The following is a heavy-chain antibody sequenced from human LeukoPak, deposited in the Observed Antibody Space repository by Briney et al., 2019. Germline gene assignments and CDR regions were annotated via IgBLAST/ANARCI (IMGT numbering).Heavy chain of an antibody. CDR1: GFTFSSYA. D-gene: IGHD1-26*01. J-gene: IGHJ4*02. V-gene: IGHV3-23*01. CDR2: ISGSGVST. Sequence: GGSLRLSCAASGFTFSSYAMSWVRQAPGKGLEWVSAISGSGVSTYYADSVKGRFTISRDNSKNTLFLQMNSLRAEDTAVYYCARQSGSYGYWGQGTLVTVSS. CDR3: ARQSGSYGY.